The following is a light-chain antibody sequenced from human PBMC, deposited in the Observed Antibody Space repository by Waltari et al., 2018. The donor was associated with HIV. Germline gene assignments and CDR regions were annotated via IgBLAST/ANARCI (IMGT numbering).Light chain of an antibody. CDR3: QQYYTTPGR. V-gene: IGKV4-1*01. Sequence: DIVMTQSPDSLAVSLGERATINCKSSQSVLYNSNNKNHLAWYQRKAGQPPRLLIYWASTREFGVPDRFSGSGSGTDFTLTISSLQSEDVAVYYCQQYYTTPGRFGPGTKVDIK. J-gene: IGKJ3*01. CDR2: WAS. CDR1: QSVLYNSNNKNH.